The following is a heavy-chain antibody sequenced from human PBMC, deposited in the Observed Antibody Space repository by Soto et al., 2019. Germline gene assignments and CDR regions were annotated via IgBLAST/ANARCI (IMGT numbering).Heavy chain of an antibody. CDR2: VTANGGST. J-gene: IGHJ6*02. CDR3: ASLGVGDWANYYYYYGMDV. D-gene: IGHD2-21*02. CDR1: GFTFSVYA. V-gene: IGHV3-23*01. Sequence: EVQLLESGGGFVQPGGSLRLSCAATGFTFSVYAMTWVRQAPGKGLEWVSPVTANGGSTYSADSVKGRFTISRDNSKNPLFLQMNSLRAEDTAVYYCASLGVGDWANYYYYYGMDVWGQGTTVTVSS.